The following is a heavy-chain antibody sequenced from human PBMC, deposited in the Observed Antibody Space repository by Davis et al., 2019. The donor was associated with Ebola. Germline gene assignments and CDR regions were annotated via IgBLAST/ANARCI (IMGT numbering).Heavy chain of an antibody. V-gene: IGHV4-34*01. J-gene: IGHJ5*02. CDR1: GGSFTAYF. D-gene: IGHD3-16*01. CDR3: ARGRQRRWGVWFDP. Sequence: SETLSLTCAVYGGSFTAYFWSWIRQPPGKGLEWIGATSHHPDYTNYSPSFGGRVTISVDSSKNQFSLKIHSVTAADTAVYYCARGRQRRWGVWFDPWGQGTLVTVSS. CDR2: TSHHPDYT.